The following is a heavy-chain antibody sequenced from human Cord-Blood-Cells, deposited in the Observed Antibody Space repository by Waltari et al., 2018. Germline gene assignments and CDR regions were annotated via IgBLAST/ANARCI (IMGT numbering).Heavy chain of an antibody. V-gene: IGHV4-4*02. Sequence: GGSISSSNWWSWVRQPPGKGLEWIGEIYHSGSTNYNPSLKSRVTISVDKSKNQFSLKLSSVTAADTAVYYCARSYYGSGSYRTHAFDIWGQGTMVTVSS. J-gene: IGHJ3*02. CDR1: GGSISSSNW. D-gene: IGHD3-10*01. CDR2: IYHSGST. CDR3: ARSYYGSGSYRTHAFDI.